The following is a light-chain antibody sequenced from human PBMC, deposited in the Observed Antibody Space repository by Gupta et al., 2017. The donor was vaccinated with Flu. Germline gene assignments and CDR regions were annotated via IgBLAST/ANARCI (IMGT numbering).Light chain of an antibody. CDR1: QSISNY. CDR3: QQSYSTPFT. Sequence: DIQMTQSPSSLSASVGDRVTITCRTSQSISNYLNWYQQKPGKAPKLLIYAASSLQSGVPSRFSGSGSGTDFALTFSSLQPEDFATYYCQQSYSTPFTFGHGTKVDIK. J-gene: IGKJ3*01. V-gene: IGKV1-39*01. CDR2: AAS.